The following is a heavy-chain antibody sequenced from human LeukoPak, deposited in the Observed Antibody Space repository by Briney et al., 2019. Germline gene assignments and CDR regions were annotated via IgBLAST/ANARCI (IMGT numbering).Heavy chain of an antibody. Sequence: SETLSLTCAVSGYSISSGYYWGWIRPPPGKGLEWIGSIYHSGSTYYNPSLKSRVTISVDTSKNQFSLKLSSVTAADTAVYYCARRSLYCSSTSCHLQPADYWGQGTLVTVSS. V-gene: IGHV4-38-2*01. CDR3: ARRSLYCSSTSCHLQPADY. J-gene: IGHJ4*02. CDR1: GYSISSGYY. D-gene: IGHD2-2*01. CDR2: IYHSGST.